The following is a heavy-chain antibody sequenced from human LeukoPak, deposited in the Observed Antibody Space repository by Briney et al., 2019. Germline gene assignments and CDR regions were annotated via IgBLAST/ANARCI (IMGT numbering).Heavy chain of an antibody. J-gene: IGHJ6*03. CDR2: MSSSGSTT. CDR3: ARDQLGYCSGGSCYRYYMDV. CDR1: GFIFDNYE. Sequence: GGSLRLSCTASGFIFDNYEMTWVRQPPGKGLEWVAYMSSSGSTTYYAASVKGRFTISRDNAKNSLYLQMNSLRAEDTAVYYCARDQLGYCSGGSCYRYYMDVWGKGTTVTISS. V-gene: IGHV3-48*03. D-gene: IGHD2-15*01.